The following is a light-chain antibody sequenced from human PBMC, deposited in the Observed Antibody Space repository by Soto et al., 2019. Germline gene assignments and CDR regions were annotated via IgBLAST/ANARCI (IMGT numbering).Light chain of an antibody. CDR1: SSNIGAGYD. CDR3: QSYDSSLSGV. CDR2: GNS. J-gene: IGLJ1*01. Sequence: QSVLTQPPSVSGAPGQRVTISSTGSSSNIGAGYDVHWYQQFPGTAPKLLIYGNSHRPSGVPDRFSGSKSGTSASLAITGLQAEDEADYYCQSYDSSLSGVFGSGTKVTVL. V-gene: IGLV1-40*01.